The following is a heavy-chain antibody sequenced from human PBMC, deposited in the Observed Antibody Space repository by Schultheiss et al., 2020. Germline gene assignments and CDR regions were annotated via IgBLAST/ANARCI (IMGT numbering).Heavy chain of an antibody. Sequence: GESLKISCAASGFTFSDHYMDWVRQAPGKGLEWVAVIWYDGSNKYYADSVKGRFTISRDNSKNTLYLQMNSLRAEDTAVYYCAKDSQEQQLSYWGQGTLVTVSS. D-gene: IGHD6-13*01. J-gene: IGHJ4*02. CDR1: GFTFSDHY. CDR2: IWYDGSNK. V-gene: IGHV3-33*06. CDR3: AKDSQEQQLSY.